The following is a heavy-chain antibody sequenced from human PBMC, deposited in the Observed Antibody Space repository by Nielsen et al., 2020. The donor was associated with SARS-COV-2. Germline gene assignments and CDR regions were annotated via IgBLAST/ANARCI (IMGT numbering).Heavy chain of an antibody. J-gene: IGHJ4*02. V-gene: IGHV3-23*01. D-gene: IGHD3-16*02. Sequence: GESLKISCVGSGFIFSSYTMHWVRQAPGKRLEWVSGISGGGGTFYAESVRGRFTVSRENFRNTLYLEMNSLRVEDTALYYCASEVGGSYRDFDYWGQGILVTVSS. CDR1: GFIFSSYT. CDR3: ASEVGGSYRDFDY. CDR2: ISGGGGT.